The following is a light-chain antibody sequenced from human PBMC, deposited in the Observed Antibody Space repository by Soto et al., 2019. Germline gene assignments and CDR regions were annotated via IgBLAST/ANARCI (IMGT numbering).Light chain of an antibody. V-gene: IGKV3-15*01. J-gene: IGKJ1*01. CDR3: QQYFNWWT. Sequence: VMAQSPATLSVSPGETAILSCRASQNIGSNLAWYQPRPGQAPRLLIYGASSRVTGIPARFSGSGSGKDFTLTISSLQSEDFAVYHCQQYFNWWTFGQGTKV. CDR1: QNIGSN. CDR2: GAS.